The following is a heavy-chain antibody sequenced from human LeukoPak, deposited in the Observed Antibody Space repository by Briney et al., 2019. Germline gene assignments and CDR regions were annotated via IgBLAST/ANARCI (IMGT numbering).Heavy chain of an antibody. CDR3: ASYNQRLSIWFFDL. Sequence: PGGSLRLSCAVSGFIVNNKYMTWVRQAPGKGLEWVSVIYEGGSSDYADSVKGRFSVSRDDSKNTVHLQMNGLRAEDTALYYCASYNQRLSIWFFDLWGRGTLVTVSS. V-gene: IGHV3-53*01. CDR1: GFIVNNKY. D-gene: IGHD6-25*01. CDR2: IYEGGSS. J-gene: IGHJ2*01.